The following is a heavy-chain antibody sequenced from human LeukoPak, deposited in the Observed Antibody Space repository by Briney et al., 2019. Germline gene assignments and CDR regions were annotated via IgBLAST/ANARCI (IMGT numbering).Heavy chain of an antibody. D-gene: IGHD2-21*01. CDR2: IYHSGST. V-gene: IGHV4-4*02. CDR1: GGSISSSNW. J-gene: IGHJ3*02. Sequence: SETLSLTCAVSGGSISSSNWWSWARQPPGKGLEWIGEIYHSGSTNYNPSLKSRVTISVDKSKNQFSLKLSSVTAADTAVYYCARDASPYCGGDCPIDAFDIWGQGTMVTVSS. CDR3: ARDASPYCGGDCPIDAFDI.